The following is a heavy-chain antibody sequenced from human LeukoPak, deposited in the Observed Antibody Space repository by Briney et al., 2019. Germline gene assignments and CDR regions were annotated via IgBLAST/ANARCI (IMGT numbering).Heavy chain of an antibody. CDR2: IKPDGSEK. J-gene: IGHJ4*02. D-gene: IGHD3-22*01. CDR3: ARVMDLYYYDSSGYYYYFDY. CDR1: GFTFSTYW. V-gene: IGHV3-7*01. Sequence: GRSLRLSCAASGFTFSTYWMGWVRQAPGKGLEWVAKIKPDGSEKDHVDSVKGRFTISRDNAKNSLYLQLNSLRAEDTAVYYCARVMDLYYYDSSGYYYYFDYWGQGTLVTVSS.